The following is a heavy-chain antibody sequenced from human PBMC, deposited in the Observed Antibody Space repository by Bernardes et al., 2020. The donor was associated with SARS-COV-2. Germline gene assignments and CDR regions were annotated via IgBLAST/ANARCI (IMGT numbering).Heavy chain of an antibody. J-gene: IGHJ3*02. Sequence: SETLSLTCTVSGGSIYTFYWSWVLQPPGKGLEWIGYIYYSGYTRYNPSLKSRVSISVDTSKNQFSLKLSSVTAADTAVYYCARDRIVGVLDGAFDIWGPGTMVTVSS. CDR3: ARDRIVGVLDGAFDI. D-gene: IGHD1-26*01. CDR2: IYYSGYT. CDR1: GGSIYTFY. V-gene: IGHV4-59*01.